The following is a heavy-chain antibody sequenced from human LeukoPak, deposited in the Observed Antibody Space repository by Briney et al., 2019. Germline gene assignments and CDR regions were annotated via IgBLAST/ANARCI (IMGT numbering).Heavy chain of an antibody. V-gene: IGHV3-23*01. CDR2: ISGSGGST. CDR1: GFTFSNYA. D-gene: IGHD3-22*01. Sequence: PGGSLRLSCAASGFTFSNYAMSWVRQAPGRGLKWVSDISGSGGSTFYAGSVKGRFTISRDNSKNTLYLQMNSLRAEDTAVYYCVRDYYDSSGNYDFTRILDYWGQGTLVAVSS. CDR3: VRDYYDSSGNYDFTRILDY. J-gene: IGHJ4*02.